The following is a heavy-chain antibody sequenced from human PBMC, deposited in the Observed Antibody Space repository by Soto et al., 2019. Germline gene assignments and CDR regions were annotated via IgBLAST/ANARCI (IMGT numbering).Heavy chain of an antibody. CDR2: ISYSGST. CDR3: ARSYSYENLDY. Sequence: SETLSLTCTVSGGSINSGGYYWNWIRQHPGKGLEWIGYISYSGSTYHNPSLKSRVTISVDTSKSQFSLKLSSVTAADTAVYYCARSYSYENLDYWGQGTLVTVSS. D-gene: IGHD5-18*01. V-gene: IGHV4-31*03. CDR1: GGSINSGGYY. J-gene: IGHJ4*02.